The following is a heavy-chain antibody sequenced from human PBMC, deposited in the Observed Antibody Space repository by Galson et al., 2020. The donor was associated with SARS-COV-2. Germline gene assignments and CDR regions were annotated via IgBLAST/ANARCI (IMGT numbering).Heavy chain of an antibody. CDR2: NNPNSGGT. J-gene: IGHJ6*03. CDR3: ATAWGLYMDG. D-gene: IGHD1-26*01. Sequence: ASVKVTCKPSGYNYNAYHVHWVRQAPAQGLEWMGWNNPNSGGTIYPQNFQGRVTMTWDRSINTAYMELTRLRSDDTALYYCATAWGLYMDGWGKGTTVTVSS. CDR1: GYNYNAYH. V-gene: IGHV1-2*02.